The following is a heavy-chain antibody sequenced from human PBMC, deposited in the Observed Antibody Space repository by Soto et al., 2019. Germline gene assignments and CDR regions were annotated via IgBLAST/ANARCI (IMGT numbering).Heavy chain of an antibody. CDR2: ISNDGSST. D-gene: IGHD3-22*01. Sequence: GGSLRLSCAASGFTSSSYWIHWVRQAPGKGLVWVSRISNDGSSTNYADSVKGRFTISRDNAKNTVYLQMNSLRAEDTAVYYCARDTYYYDSSDHFSADAFVIWGQGTMVTVS. J-gene: IGHJ3*02. CDR3: ARDTYYYDSSDHFSADAFVI. CDR1: GFTSSSYW. V-gene: IGHV3-74*01.